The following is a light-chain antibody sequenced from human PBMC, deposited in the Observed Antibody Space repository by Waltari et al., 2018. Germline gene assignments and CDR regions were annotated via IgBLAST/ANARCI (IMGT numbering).Light chain of an antibody. V-gene: IGKV3-20*01. Sequence: IELTQSPGTLSLSPGERATLSCRASQSVAGSYLAWYQHKPGQVPRLLIYGASIRATGIPDRFSGSGSGTGFTLTISRLEPEDFAVYYCQQYGGSPYTFGQGTKLEIK. CDR2: GAS. J-gene: IGKJ2*01. CDR1: QSVAGSY. CDR3: QQYGGSPYT.